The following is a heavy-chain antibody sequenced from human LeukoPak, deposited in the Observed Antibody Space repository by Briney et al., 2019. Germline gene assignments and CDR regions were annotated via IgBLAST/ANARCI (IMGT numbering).Heavy chain of an antibody. CDR1: GGSFSGYY. V-gene: IGHV4-34*01. D-gene: IGHD5/OR15-5a*01. Sequence: SETLSLTCAVYGGSFSGYYWSWIRQPPGKGLEWIGEINHSGSTNYNPSLKSRVTISVDTSKNQFSLKLSSVTAADTAVYYCARRSTRTVRYNSFDPWGQGTLVTVSS. CDR3: ARRSTRTVRYNSFDP. J-gene: IGHJ5*02. CDR2: INHSGST.